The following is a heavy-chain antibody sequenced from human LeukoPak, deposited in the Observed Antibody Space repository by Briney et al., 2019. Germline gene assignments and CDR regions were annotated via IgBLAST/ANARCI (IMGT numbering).Heavy chain of an antibody. CDR3: AREADDFWSGPNWFDP. Sequence: SQTLSFTCTVSGGSIISNRHYWSWIRQPAGKGLEWIGRIYTSGSTNYNPSLKSRVTISVDTSKNQLSLKLSSVTAADTAVYYCAREADDFWSGPNWFDPWGQGTLVTVSS. J-gene: IGHJ5*02. CDR2: IYTSGST. D-gene: IGHD3-3*01. V-gene: IGHV4-61*02. CDR1: GGSIISNRHY.